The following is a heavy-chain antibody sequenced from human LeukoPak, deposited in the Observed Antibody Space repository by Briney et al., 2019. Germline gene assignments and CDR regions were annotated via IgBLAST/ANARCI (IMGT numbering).Heavy chain of an antibody. J-gene: IGHJ4*02. CDR2: INWNGGST. D-gene: IGHD5-12*01. V-gene: IGHV3-20*04. CDR3: AREVRRGYDLPACYFDY. CDR1: GFTFDDYG. Sequence: RPGGSLRLSCAASGFTFDDYGMSWVRQAPGKGLDWVSGINWNGGSTGYADSVKGRFTISRDNAKNSLYLQMNSLRAEDTALYYCAREVRRGYDLPACYFDYWGQGTLVTVSS.